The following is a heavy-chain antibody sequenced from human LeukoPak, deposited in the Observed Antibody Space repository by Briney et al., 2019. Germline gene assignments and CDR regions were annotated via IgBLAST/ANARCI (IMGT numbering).Heavy chain of an antibody. Sequence: GASVKVSCKASGYTFTSYVMNWVRQAPGQGLEWMGWINTNTGTPMYAQGFTGRFVFSLDTSVSTAYLQISSLKAEDTAVYYCARDLVDTYLMSGNYWGQGTPVTVSS. CDR2: INTNTGTP. CDR1: GYTFTSYV. V-gene: IGHV7-4-1*02. CDR3: ARDLVDTYLMSGNY. D-gene: IGHD5-18*01. J-gene: IGHJ4*02.